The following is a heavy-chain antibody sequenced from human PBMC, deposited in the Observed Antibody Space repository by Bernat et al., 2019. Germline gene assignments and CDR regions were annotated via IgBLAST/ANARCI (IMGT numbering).Heavy chain of an antibody. CDR1: GFTFSNAW. Sequence: EVQLVESGGGLVKPGGSLRLSCAASGFTFSNAWKSWVRQAPGKGLEWVGRIKSKTDGGTTDYAAPVKGRFTISRDDSKNTLYLQMNSLKTEDTAVYYCTTDPGYSYGDGYYFDYWGQGTLVTVSS. J-gene: IGHJ4*02. CDR2: IKSKTDGGTT. CDR3: TTDPGYSYGDGYYFDY. V-gene: IGHV3-15*01. D-gene: IGHD5-18*01.